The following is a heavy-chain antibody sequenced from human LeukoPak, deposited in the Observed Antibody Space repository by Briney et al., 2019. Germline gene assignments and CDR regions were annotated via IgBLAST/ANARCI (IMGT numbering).Heavy chain of an antibody. V-gene: IGHV3-7*01. CDR1: ELTSSTPW. CDR2: TKQDGSEK. J-gene: IGHJ4*02. Sequence: PGGSLRLSCAASELTSSTPWMSWVRQAPGKGLEWVAQTKQDGSEKYYVDSVKGRFTTSRDKNSLFLQMNSVRAEDTAVYYCVGWGISGITNHWGQGTLVTVSS. D-gene: IGHD1-7*01. CDR3: VGWGISGITNH.